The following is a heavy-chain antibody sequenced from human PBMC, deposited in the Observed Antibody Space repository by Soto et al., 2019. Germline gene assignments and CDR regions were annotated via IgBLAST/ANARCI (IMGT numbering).Heavy chain of an antibody. CDR2: ISSNGGGT. CDR3: ARGGRGYEFDY. V-gene: IGHV3-64*01. D-gene: IGHD5-12*01. Sequence: EVQLVESGGGLVQPGGSLRLSCAASGFTFSRYAMHWVRQAPGKGLEYVSPISSNGGGTYYANSVKGRFTISRDNSKNTLYLQMGSLRPEDTAVYYCARGGRGYEFDYWGQGTLVTVSS. J-gene: IGHJ4*02. CDR1: GFTFSRYA.